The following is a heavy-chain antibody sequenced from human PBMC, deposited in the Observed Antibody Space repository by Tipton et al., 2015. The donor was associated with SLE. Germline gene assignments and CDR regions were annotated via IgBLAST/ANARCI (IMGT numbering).Heavy chain of an antibody. Sequence: TLSLTCAVYGGSFSGYYWSWIRQTPGKGLEWIGEINHSGSTNYNPSLKSRVTILVDTSKNQFSLKLSSVTAADTAVYYCATIDPDTESGVIPGDYWGQGTLVTVSS. CDR2: INHSGST. J-gene: IGHJ4*02. D-gene: IGHD2-15*01. V-gene: IGHV4-34*01. CDR1: GGSFSGYY. CDR3: ATIDPDTESGVIPGDY.